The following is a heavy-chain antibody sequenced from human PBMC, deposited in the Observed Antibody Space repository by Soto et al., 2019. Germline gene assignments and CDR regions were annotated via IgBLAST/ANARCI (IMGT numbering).Heavy chain of an antibody. J-gene: IGHJ4*02. Sequence: ASVEVSSKASGYTFNSQCMSWVQQSHGKGLEWMGWISAYNGNTNYAQKLQGRVTMTTDTSTSTAYMELRSLRSDDTAVYYCARGDYYGSGSYYKGPFDYWGQGTLVTVSS. D-gene: IGHD3-10*01. CDR2: ISAYNGNT. CDR3: ARGDYYGSGSYYKGPFDY. CDR1: GYTFNSQC. V-gene: IGHV1-18*01.